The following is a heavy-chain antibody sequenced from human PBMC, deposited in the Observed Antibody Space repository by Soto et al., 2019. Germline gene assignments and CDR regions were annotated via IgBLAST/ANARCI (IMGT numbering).Heavy chain of an antibody. Sequence: SETLSLTCAVSGGSISSSNWWSWVRQPPGEGLEWIGEIYHSGSTNYNPSLKSRVTISVDKSKNQFSLKLSSVTAADTAVYYCARYCSSTSCYPFDYWGQGTRVTVS. CDR3: ARYCSSTSCYPFDY. V-gene: IGHV4-4*02. J-gene: IGHJ4*02. CDR2: IYHSGST. D-gene: IGHD2-2*01. CDR1: GGSISSSNW.